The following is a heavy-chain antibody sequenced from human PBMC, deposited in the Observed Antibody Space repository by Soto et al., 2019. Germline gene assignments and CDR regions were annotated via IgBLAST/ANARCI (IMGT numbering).Heavy chain of an antibody. CDR3: AKDLGAGKPYYYYAMDV. CDR2: ISYDGSNQ. CDR1: GFIFSKYG. V-gene: IGHV3-30*18. Sequence: QVQPVESGGGGVQPGRSLRLSCAASGFIFSKYGMHLVLQAPGKGLERVAVISYDGSNQYYAESVKGRFIISRGKSENTLYLQMNSLRAEDTALYYCAKDLGAGKPYYYYAMDVWGQGTTVNVSS. J-gene: IGHJ6*02. D-gene: IGHD3-10*01.